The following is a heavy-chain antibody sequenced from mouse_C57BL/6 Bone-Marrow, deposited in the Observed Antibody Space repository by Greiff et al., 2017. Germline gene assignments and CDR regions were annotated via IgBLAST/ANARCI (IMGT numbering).Heavy chain of an antibody. CDR2: INPGSGGT. CDR3: ARGGTAYYDAMDY. CDR1: GYAFTNYL. J-gene: IGHJ4*01. V-gene: IGHV1-54*01. Sequence: VQLQESGAELVRPGTSVKVSCKASGYAFTNYLIEWVKQRPGQGLEWIGVINPGSGGTNYNEKFKGKATLTADKSSSTAYMQLSSLTSEDSAVYFCARGGTAYYDAMDYWGQGTSVTVSS. D-gene: IGHD2-10*01.